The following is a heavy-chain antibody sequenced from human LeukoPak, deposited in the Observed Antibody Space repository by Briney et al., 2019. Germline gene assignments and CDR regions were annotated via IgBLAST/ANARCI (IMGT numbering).Heavy chain of an antibody. CDR2: MNPNSGNT. J-gene: IGHJ6*02. CDR1: GYTFTSYD. Sequence: ASVKVSCKASGYTFTSYDISWVRQATGLGLEWMGWMNPNSGNTGYAQKFQGRVTMTRNTSISTAYMELSSLRSEDTAVYYCARVKVYCSGGSCYYYYGMDVWGQGTTVTVSS. D-gene: IGHD2-15*01. CDR3: ARVKVYCSGGSCYYYYGMDV. V-gene: IGHV1-8*01.